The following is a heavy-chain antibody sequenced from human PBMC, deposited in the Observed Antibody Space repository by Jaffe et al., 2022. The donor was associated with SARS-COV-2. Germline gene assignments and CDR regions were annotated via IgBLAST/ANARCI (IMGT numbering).Heavy chain of an antibody. Sequence: EVQLVESGGGLVQPGGSLRLSCAASGFTFSSYWMSWVRQAPGKGLEWVANIKQDGSEKYYVDSVKGRFTISRDNAKNSLYLQMNSLRAEDTAVYYCAREGYYSNYITQLGVGMDVWGQGTTVTVSS. J-gene: IGHJ6*02. CDR3: AREGYYSNYITQLGVGMDV. D-gene: IGHD4-4*01. CDR2: IKQDGSEK. CDR1: GFTFSSYW. V-gene: IGHV3-7*01.